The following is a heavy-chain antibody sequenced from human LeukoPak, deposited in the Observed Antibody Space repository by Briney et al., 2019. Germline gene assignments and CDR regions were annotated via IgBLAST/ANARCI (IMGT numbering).Heavy chain of an antibody. Sequence: GGSLRLSCAASGFTFDDYAMHWVRQGPGKSLEWVSLINENDDIAYYGDSVRGRFTVSRDNAKNSLYLQMNSLTTEDTALYYCAKSRWESNFDYWGQGTLVTVSS. CDR3: AKSRWESNFDY. V-gene: IGHV3-43*02. CDR2: INENDDIA. J-gene: IGHJ4*02. CDR1: GFTFDDYA. D-gene: IGHD1-26*01.